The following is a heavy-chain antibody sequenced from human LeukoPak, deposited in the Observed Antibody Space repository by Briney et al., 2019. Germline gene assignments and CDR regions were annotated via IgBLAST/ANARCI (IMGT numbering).Heavy chain of an antibody. D-gene: IGHD3-10*01. CDR1: GYTFTSYY. V-gene: IGHV1-46*01. CDR3: ARTQVGYYGSGSYPDY. J-gene: IGHJ4*02. Sequence: ASVKVSCKASGYTFTSYYMHWVRQAPGQGLEWMGIINPSGGSTSYAQKFQGRVTMTRDTSTSTVYMELSSPRSEDTAVYYCARTQVGYYGSGSYPDYWGQGTLVTVSS. CDR2: INPSGGST.